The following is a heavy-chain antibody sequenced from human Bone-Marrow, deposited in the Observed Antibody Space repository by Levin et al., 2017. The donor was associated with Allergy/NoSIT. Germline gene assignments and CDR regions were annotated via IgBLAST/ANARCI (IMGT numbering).Heavy chain of an antibody. Sequence: GASVKVSCKASGYTFTSYYMHWVRQAPGQGLEWMGIINPSGGSTSYAQKFQVRVPMTRDTSTSTAYMELSSLRSEDTAVYYCARVEGDIAVAVEYWGQGTLVTGSS. D-gene: IGHD6-19*01. V-gene: IGHV1-46*01. CDR1: GYTFTSYY. CDR3: ARVEGDIAVAVEY. CDR2: INPSGGST. J-gene: IGHJ4*02.